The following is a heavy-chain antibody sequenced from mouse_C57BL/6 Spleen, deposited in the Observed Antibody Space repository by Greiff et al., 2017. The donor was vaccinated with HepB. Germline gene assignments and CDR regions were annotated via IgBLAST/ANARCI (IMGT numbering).Heavy chain of an antibody. J-gene: IGHJ4*01. CDR1: GYTFTSYW. Sequence: VQLQQPGAELVMPGASVKLSCKASGYTFTSYWMHWVKQRPGQGLEWIGEIDPSDSYTNYNQKFKGKSTLTVDKSSSTAYMQLSSLTSEDSAVYYCARGDYDRGAMDYWGQGTSVTVSS. V-gene: IGHV1-69*01. D-gene: IGHD2-4*01. CDR2: IDPSDSYT. CDR3: ARGDYDRGAMDY.